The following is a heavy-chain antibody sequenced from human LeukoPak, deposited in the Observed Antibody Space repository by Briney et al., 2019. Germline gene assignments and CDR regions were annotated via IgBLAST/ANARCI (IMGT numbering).Heavy chain of an antibody. D-gene: IGHD1-26*01. J-gene: IGHJ3*02. Sequence: SETLSLTCAVSGGSISSGGYSWSWIRQPPGKGLEWIGYIYHSGSTYYNPSLKSRVTISVDRSKNQFSLKLSSVTAADTAVYYCARGGADAFDIWDQGTMVTVSS. CDR3: ARGGADAFDI. CDR2: IYHSGST. V-gene: IGHV4-30-2*01. CDR1: GGSISSGGYS.